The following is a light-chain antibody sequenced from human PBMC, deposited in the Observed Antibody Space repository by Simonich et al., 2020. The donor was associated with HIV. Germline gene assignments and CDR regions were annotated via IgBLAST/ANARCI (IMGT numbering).Light chain of an antibody. Sequence: DIVMTQSPDSLAVSLGERAAINCKSSQTFLFRSNTKNYLAWYQQKPGQPPKLLIYWASTREYGVPDRFSGSGSGTDFTLTISSLQAEDVAVYYCQQYYSTPYTFGQGTKLEIK. CDR2: WAS. CDR3: QQYYSTPYT. CDR1: QTFLFRSNTKNY. J-gene: IGKJ2*01. V-gene: IGKV4-1*01.